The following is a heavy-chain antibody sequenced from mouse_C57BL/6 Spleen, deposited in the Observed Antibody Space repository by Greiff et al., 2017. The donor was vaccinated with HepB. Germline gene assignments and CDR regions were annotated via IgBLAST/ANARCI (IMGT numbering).Heavy chain of an antibody. CDR3: ARPPYDSFDY. CDR2: ISNGGGST. V-gene: IGHV5-12*01. CDR1: GFTFSDYY. Sequence: EVKVVESGGGLVQPGGSLKLSCAASGFTFSDYYMYWVRQTPEKRLEWVAYISNGGGSTYYPDTVKGRFTISRDNATNTLYLQMSRLKSDDTAMYYCARPPYDSFDYWGQGTLVTVSA. D-gene: IGHD2-4*01. J-gene: IGHJ3*01.